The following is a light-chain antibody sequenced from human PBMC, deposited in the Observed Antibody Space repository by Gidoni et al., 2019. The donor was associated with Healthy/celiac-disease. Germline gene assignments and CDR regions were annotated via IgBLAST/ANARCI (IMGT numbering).Light chain of an antibody. V-gene: IGKV3-11*01. J-gene: IGKJ2*01. CDR2: DAS. Sequence: EIVLTQSPATLSLSPGERATLSCRASQSVSSYFAWYQQKPGQAPRLLIYDASNRATGIPARFSGSGSGTDFTLTISSLEPEDFAVYYCQQRSETFXXXTKLEIK. CDR3: QQRSET. CDR1: QSVSSY.